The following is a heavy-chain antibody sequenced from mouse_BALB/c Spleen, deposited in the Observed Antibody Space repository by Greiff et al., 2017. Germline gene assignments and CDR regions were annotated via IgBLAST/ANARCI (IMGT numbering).Heavy chain of an antibody. V-gene: IGHV1-18*01. D-gene: IGHD1-1*01. J-gene: IGHJ2*01. CDR2: INPNNGGT. CDR1: GYTFTDYN. Sequence: VQLKESGPELVKPGASVKIPCKASGYTFTDYNMDWVKQSHGKSLEWIGDINPNNGGTIYNQKFKGKATLTVDKSSSTAYMELRSLTSEDTAVYYCARSPHYYGRGGYYFDYWGQGTTLTVSS. CDR3: ARSPHYYGRGGYYFDY.